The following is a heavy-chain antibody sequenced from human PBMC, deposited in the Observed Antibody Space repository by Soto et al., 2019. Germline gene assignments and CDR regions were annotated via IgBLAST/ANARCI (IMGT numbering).Heavy chain of an antibody. CDR2: IYRDGSA. Sequence: GGSLRLSCAASWFTISSNYMGWVRQPPGKGLEWVSVIYRDGSAYYEDSVRGRFSLSRDNSRNTLYLQMDSLRAEDTAMYYCANIYGSENYYGFDPWGQGTLVTVSS. D-gene: IGHD3-10*01. J-gene: IGHJ5*02. CDR1: WFTISSNY. CDR3: ANIYGSENYYGFDP. V-gene: IGHV3-66*01.